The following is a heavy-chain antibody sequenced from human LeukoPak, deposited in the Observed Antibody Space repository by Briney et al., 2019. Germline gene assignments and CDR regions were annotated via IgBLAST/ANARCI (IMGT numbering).Heavy chain of an antibody. V-gene: IGHV3-30*02. CDR1: GFTFSSYG. D-gene: IGHD2-2*02. CDR3: AKGAIVVVPAAITDDY. CDR2: IRYDGSDK. Sequence: GGSLRLSCVTSGFTFSSYGMHWVRQAPGKGLEWVAFIRYDGSDKYYADSEKGRFTISRDNSKNTLYLQMNSLRAEDTAVYYCAKGAIVVVPAAITDDYWGQGTLVTVSS. J-gene: IGHJ4*02.